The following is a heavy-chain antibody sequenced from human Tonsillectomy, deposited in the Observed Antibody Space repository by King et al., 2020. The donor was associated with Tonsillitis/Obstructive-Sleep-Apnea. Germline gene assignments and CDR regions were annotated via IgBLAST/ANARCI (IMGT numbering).Heavy chain of an antibody. CDR3: AKRGGATSFDY. CDR2: ISGSGAST. J-gene: IGHJ4*02. D-gene: IGHD5-12*01. CDR1: GFTFSSYA. Sequence: VQLVESGGGLVQPGGSLGLSCAASGFTFSSYAMSWVRQAPGKGLEWVSDISGSGASTYYAVSVKGRVTISRDNSKNTLYLQMNSLRADDTPVYYCAKRGGATSFDYWGQGTLVTVSA. V-gene: IGHV3-23*04.